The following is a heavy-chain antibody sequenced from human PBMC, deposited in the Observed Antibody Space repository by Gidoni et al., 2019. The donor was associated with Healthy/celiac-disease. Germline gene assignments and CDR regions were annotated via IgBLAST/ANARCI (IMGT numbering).Heavy chain of an antibody. CDR1: EFTFSSYW. D-gene: IGHD2-15*01. J-gene: IGHJ3*02. V-gene: IGHV3-74*01. CDR3: AREDIVVVVDLDAFDI. CDR2: INSDGSST. Sequence: EVQLVVSGGGLVQPGGYLRLSCAASEFTFSSYWMHWVRQAPGKGLVWVSRINSDGSSTSYADSVKGRFTISRDNAKNTLYLQMNSLRAEDTAVYDCAREDIVVVVDLDAFDIWGQGTMVTVSS.